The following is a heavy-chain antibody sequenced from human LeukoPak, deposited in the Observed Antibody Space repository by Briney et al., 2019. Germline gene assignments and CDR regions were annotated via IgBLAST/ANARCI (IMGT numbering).Heavy chain of an antibody. CDR1: GYSISRGYH. J-gene: IGHJ4*02. Sequence: PSETLSLTCAVSGYSISRGYHWGWIRQPPGKGLEWLGNIYHSGNSFYNPSLKSRVIISVDTSRNQFSLKLKSVTAADTAVYYCARVDSGDYVADYWGQGTLVTVSS. CDR2: IYHSGNS. V-gene: IGHV4-38-2*01. CDR3: ARVDSGDYVADY. D-gene: IGHD4-17*01.